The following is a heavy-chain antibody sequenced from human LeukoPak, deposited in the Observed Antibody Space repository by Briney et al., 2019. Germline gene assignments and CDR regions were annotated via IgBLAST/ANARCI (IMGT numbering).Heavy chain of an antibody. D-gene: IGHD3-22*01. Sequence: GGSLRLSCAASGFTFSSYWMSWVRQAPGKGLEWVANIKQDGSEKYCVDSVKGRFTISRDNAKNSLYLQMNSLRAEDTAVYYCARGWRYYYDSSGYRIPHYFDYWGQGTLVTVSS. CDR3: ARGWRYYYDSSGYRIPHYFDY. V-gene: IGHV3-7*01. CDR1: GFTFSSYW. CDR2: IKQDGSEK. J-gene: IGHJ4*02.